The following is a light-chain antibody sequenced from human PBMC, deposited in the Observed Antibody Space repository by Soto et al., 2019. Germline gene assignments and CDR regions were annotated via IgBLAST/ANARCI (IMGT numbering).Light chain of an antibody. V-gene: IGKV1-39*01. Sequence: DIQMTQSPSSLSASVGDRVSITCRASQSISTYLNWYQQKPGKAPKLLVYAASSLQSGVPSRFSGSGFGTDFTLTISSLQPEDFAIYYCQQSYSSPQVTFGQGTRLDIK. J-gene: IGKJ5*01. CDR1: QSISTY. CDR3: QQSYSSPQVT. CDR2: AAS.